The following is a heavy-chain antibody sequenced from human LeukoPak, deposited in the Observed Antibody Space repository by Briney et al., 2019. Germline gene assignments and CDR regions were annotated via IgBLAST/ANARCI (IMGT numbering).Heavy chain of an antibody. V-gene: IGHV1-69*04. CDR1: GGTFSSYA. Sequence: SVKVSCKASGGTFSSYAISWVRQAPGQGLEWMGRIIPILGIANYAQKFQGRVTITAGKSTSTAYMELSSPRSEDTAVYYCARYGDLGDYFDYWGQGTLVTVSS. CDR3: ARYGDLGDYFDY. CDR2: IIPILGIA. J-gene: IGHJ4*02. D-gene: IGHD4-17*01.